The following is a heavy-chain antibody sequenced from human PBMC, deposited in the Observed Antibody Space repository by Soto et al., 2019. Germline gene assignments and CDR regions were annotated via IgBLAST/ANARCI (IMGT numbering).Heavy chain of an antibody. CDR1: GFTVSSNY. CDR2: IYSGGST. CDR3: ARGEYYDSSGYSFDY. D-gene: IGHD3-22*01. J-gene: IGHJ4*02. Sequence: GGSLRLSCAASGFTVSSNYMSWVRQAPGKGLEWVSVIYSGGSTYYADSVKGRFTISRDNSKNTLYLQMNSLRAEDTAVYYCARGEYYDSSGYSFDYWGQGTLVTVSS. V-gene: IGHV3-66*01.